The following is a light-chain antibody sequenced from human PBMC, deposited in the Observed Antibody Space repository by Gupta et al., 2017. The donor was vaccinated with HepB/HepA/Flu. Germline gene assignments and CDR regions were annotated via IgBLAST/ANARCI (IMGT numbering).Light chain of an antibody. CDR1: NSDVGSYNS. V-gene: IGLV2-11*01. CDR2: DVT. CDR3: CSYAGTYTLWV. Sequence: QSALTQPRSVSGSPGQSVTISCTGTNSDVGSYNSVSWYQQHPGKAPKLMIYDVTERPSGVPDRFSGSKSDNTASLTISGLQVEDEADYYCCSYAGTYTLWVFGGGTTLTVL. J-gene: IGLJ3*02.